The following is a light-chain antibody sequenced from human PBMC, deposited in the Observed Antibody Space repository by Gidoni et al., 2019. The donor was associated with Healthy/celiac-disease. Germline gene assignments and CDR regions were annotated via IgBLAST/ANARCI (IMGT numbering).Light chain of an antibody. J-gene: IGKJ5*01. CDR1: QSVSSY. V-gene: IGKV3-11*01. Sequence: EIVLTQSPATLSLSPGERATLSCRASQSVSSYLAWYQQKPGQAPRLLIYDAPNRATGIPARFSGSGSGTDFTLTISSLEPEDFAVYYCQQRSNFITFXHXTRLEIK. CDR2: DAP. CDR3: QQRSNFIT.